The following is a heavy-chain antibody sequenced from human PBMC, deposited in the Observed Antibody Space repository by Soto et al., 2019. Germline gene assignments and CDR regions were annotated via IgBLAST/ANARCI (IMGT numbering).Heavy chain of an antibody. CDR3: AKDRQAARLYYYDSSGCYYVHY. CDR2: ISVSGGGT. J-gene: IGHJ4*02. Sequence: GGSLRLSCAASGFTFSSYSMSWVRQAPGKGLEWVSAISVSGGGTYYADSVKGRFTISRDNSKNTLYLQMNSLRAEDTAVYYWAKDRQAARLYYYDSSGCYYVHYWAPGTIVTVSS. CDR1: GFTFSSYS. V-gene: IGHV3-23*01. D-gene: IGHD3-22*01.